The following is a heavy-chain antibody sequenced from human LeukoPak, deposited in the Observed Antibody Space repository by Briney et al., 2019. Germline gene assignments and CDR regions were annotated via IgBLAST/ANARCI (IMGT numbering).Heavy chain of an antibody. CDR2: ISYDGRQE. Sequence: SGGSLRLSCAASGFTFRTYGMHWVRQAPGKGLEWVAGISYDGRQEHYADSVKGRFTISRDNSKNTLYVQMNSLRPEDTGVYYCAKDRGPYCGGDCYPLQHWGQGTLVTVSS. D-gene: IGHD2-21*02. CDR3: AKDRGPYCGGDCYPLQH. V-gene: IGHV3-30*18. J-gene: IGHJ1*01. CDR1: GFTFRTYG.